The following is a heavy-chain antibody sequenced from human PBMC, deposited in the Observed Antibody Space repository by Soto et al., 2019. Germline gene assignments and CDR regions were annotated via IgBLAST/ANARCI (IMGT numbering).Heavy chain of an antibody. CDR2: ISSSSSYI. D-gene: IGHD6-13*01. CDR3: ARDAGYSSTRYYYYYMDV. J-gene: IGHJ6*03. CDR1: GFTFSSYS. V-gene: IGHV3-21*01. Sequence: GGSLRLSCAASGFTFSSYSMNWVRQAPGKGLEWVSSISSSSSYIYYADSVKGRFTISRDNAKNSLYLQMNSLRAEDTAVYYCARDAGYSSTRYYYYYMDVWGKGTTVTVSS.